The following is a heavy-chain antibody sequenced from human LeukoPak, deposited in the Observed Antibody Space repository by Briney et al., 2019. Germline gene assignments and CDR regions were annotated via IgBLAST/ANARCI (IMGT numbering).Heavy chain of an antibody. Sequence: SETLSLTCTVSGGSISSSSYYWGWIRQPPGKGLEWIGSIYYSGSTYYNPSLKSRVTISVDTSKNQFSLKLSSVTAADTAVYYCASDSIVGASAGAFDIWGQGTMVTVSS. J-gene: IGHJ3*02. CDR2: IYYSGST. V-gene: IGHV4-39*01. CDR3: ASDSIVGASAGAFDI. CDR1: GGSISSSSYY. D-gene: IGHD1-26*01.